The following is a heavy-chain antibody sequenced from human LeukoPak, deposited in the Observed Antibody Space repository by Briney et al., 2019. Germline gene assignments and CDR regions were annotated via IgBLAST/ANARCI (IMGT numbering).Heavy chain of an antibody. CDR2: ISSGGGTT. D-gene: IGHD3-9*01. CDR3: ALGLVTDY. V-gene: IGHV3-23*01. Sequence: GGSLRLSCAASGFSFSYYAMSWVRQAPGKGLEWVSGISSGGGTTYYEDSVKGRFTISRDNSKNTLYLQMNSLRVEDTAVYYCALGLVTDYWGQGTLVTVSS. CDR1: GFSFSYYA. J-gene: IGHJ4*02.